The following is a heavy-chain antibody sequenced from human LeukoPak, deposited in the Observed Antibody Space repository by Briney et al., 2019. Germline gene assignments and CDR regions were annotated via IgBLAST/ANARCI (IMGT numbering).Heavy chain of an antibody. D-gene: IGHD6-19*01. CDR2: IQPDGSEK. J-gene: IGHJ4*02. V-gene: IGHV3-7*01. CDR3: ARDASALY. CDR1: GFTFNTHW. Sequence: GGSLRLSCAASGFTFNTHWMTWVRQAPGKGLEWVATIQPDGSEKYYSDSVKGRFTISRDNSRDSLYLQMNSLRDDDTSIYYCARDASALYWGRGTLVTVSS.